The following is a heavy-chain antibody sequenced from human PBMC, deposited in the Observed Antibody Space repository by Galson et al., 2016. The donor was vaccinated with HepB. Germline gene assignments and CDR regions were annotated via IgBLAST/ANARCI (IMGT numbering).Heavy chain of an antibody. D-gene: IGHD6-19*01. J-gene: IGHJ6*02. V-gene: IGHV6-1*01. CDR3: ARDSGLVGHYNHGMDV. Sequence: CAISGDSVSRIGSAWNWIRQSPSRGLEWLGRTYFRSKWYNDYAGSLKSRITINPDTSKNQFSLLLNSVNTEDTAVYYCARDSGLVGHYNHGMDVWGQGTTVTVSS. CDR2: TYFRSKWYN. CDR1: GDSVSRIGSA.